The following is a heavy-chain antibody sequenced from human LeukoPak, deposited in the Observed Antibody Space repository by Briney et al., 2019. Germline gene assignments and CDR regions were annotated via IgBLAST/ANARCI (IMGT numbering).Heavy chain of an antibody. V-gene: IGHV3-30*02. CDR2: MQYDGSTK. CDR3: ARDSIRQQLYYSDY. Sequence: GGSLRLSCAASGFTFSSYDMHWVRQAPGKGLEWVAFMQYDGSTKYYADSLKGRFTISRDNSKNTLYLQMNSLRTEDTAVYYCARDSIRQQLYYSDYWGQGTLVIVSS. D-gene: IGHD6-13*01. CDR1: GFTFSSYD. J-gene: IGHJ4*02.